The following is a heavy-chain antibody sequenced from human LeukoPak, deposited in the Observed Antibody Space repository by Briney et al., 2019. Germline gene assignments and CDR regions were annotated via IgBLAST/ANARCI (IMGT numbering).Heavy chain of an antibody. D-gene: IGHD4-17*01. V-gene: IGHV4-34*01. CDR3: ARRPTVSSYHYYMDV. J-gene: IGHJ6*03. CDR2: INHSGST. Sequence: PSETLSLTCAVYGGSFSGYYWSWIRQPPGKGLEWIGEINHSGSTNYNPSLKCRVTISVDTSKNQFSLKLSSVTAADTAVYYCARRPTVSSYHYYMDVWGKGTTVTISS. CDR1: GGSFSGYY.